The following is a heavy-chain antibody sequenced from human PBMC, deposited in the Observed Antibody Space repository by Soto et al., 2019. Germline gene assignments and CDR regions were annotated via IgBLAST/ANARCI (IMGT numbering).Heavy chain of an antibody. CDR2: IYPGDSDT. Sequence: PGESLKISCKGSGYSFTSYWIGWVRQMPGKGLEWMGIIYPGDSDTRYSPSFQGQVTISADKSISTAYLQWSSLRASDTAMYYCARGGSSSSWYGASGVDYYYYGMDVWGQGTTVTVSS. D-gene: IGHD6-13*01. V-gene: IGHV5-51*01. J-gene: IGHJ6*02. CDR3: ARGGSSSSWYGASGVDYYYYGMDV. CDR1: GYSFTSYW.